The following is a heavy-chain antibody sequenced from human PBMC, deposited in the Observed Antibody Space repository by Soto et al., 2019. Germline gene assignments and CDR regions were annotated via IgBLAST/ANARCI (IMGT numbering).Heavy chain of an antibody. CDR3: ARGVAYIYGMDV. J-gene: IGHJ6*02. Sequence: SETLSLTCTVSGGSISSSSYYWGWIRQPPGKGLEWIGSIYYSGSTYYNPSLKSRVTISVDTSKNQFSLKLSSVTAADTAVYYCARGVAYIYGMDVWGQGTTVTVSS. CDR2: IYYSGST. CDR1: GGSISSSSYY. D-gene: IGHD2-15*01. V-gene: IGHV4-39*01.